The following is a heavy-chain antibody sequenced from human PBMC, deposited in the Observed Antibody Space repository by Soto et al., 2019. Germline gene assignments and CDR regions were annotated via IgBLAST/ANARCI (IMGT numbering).Heavy chain of an antibody. CDR2: ISSSSSYT. D-gene: IGHD3-10*01. CDR1: GLTLGDYY. CDR3: ARGDPPLWFGE. V-gene: IGHV3-11*05. J-gene: IGHJ6*02. Sequence: QVQLVESGGGLVKPGGSRRLSCAASGLTLGDYYRTWIRQAPGKGLEWVSYISSSSSYTNYADSVKGRFTISRDNAKNSLYLQMNSLRAEDTAVYYCARGDPPLWFGEGGQGTTVTVSS.